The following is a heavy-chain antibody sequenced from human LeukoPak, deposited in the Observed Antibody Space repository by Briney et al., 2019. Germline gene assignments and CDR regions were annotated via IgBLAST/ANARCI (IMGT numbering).Heavy chain of an antibody. CDR3: ARHRITIFGVVRYYFDY. D-gene: IGHD3-3*01. CDR1: GGSISSGDYY. Sequence: SETLSLTCTVSGGSISSGDYYWSWIRQPPGKGLEWIGEINHSGSTNYNPSLKSRVTISVDTSKNQFSLKLSSVTAADTAVYYCARHRITIFGVVRYYFDYWGQGTLVTVSS. V-gene: IGHV4-39*01. J-gene: IGHJ4*02. CDR2: INHSGST.